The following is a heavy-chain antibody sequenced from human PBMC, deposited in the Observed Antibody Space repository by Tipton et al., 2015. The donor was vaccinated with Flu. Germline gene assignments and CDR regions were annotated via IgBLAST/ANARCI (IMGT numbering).Heavy chain of an antibody. CDR2: IRGSSGRGAGT. CDR3: AKAYYYDDYRYSHDAFDI. Sequence: SLRLSCAASGFTFARYAMSWVRQAPGKGLEWVSSIRGSSGRGAGTYYADSVKGRFSISRDNSKNTLYLQMNSLRAEDTAIYYCAKAYYYDDYRYSHDAFDIWGQGTMVTVSS. J-gene: IGHJ3*02. V-gene: IGHV3-23*01. D-gene: IGHD3-22*01. CDR1: GFTFARYA.